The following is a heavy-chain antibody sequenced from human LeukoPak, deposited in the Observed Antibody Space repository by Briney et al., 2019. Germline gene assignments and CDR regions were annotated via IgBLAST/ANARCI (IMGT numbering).Heavy chain of an antibody. D-gene: IGHD6-13*01. Sequence: SETLSLACAVYGGSFSGYYWSWIRQPPGKGLEWIGEINHSGSTNYNPSLKSRVTISVDTSKNQFSLKLSSVTAADTAVYYCARGRSNSSWYVDYWGQGTLVTVSS. V-gene: IGHV4-34*01. CDR2: INHSGST. CDR1: GGSFSGYY. J-gene: IGHJ4*02. CDR3: ARGRSNSSWYVDY.